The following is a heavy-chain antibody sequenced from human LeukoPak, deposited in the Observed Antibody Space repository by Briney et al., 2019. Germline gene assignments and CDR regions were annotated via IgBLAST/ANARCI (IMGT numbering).Heavy chain of an antibody. CDR1: GGTFSSYA. Sequence: SVKVSCKASGGTFSSYAISWVRQAPGQGLEWMGGIIPIFGTANYAQKFQGRVTITADESTSTAYMELSSLRSEDTAVYYCARGSLAYCGGDCYSPRAYWGQGTLVTVSS. D-gene: IGHD2-21*02. J-gene: IGHJ4*02. CDR2: IIPIFGTA. CDR3: ARGSLAYCGGDCYSPRAY. V-gene: IGHV1-69*01.